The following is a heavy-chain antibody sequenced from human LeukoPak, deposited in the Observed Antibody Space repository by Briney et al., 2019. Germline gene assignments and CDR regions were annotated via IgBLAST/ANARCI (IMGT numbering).Heavy chain of an antibody. J-gene: IGHJ5*02. D-gene: IGHD5-18*01. CDR1: GYTFTGYY. CDR3: ARDGEVDTAINWFDP. CDR2: INPNSGGT. Sequence: ASVKVSCKASGYTFTGYYMHWVRQAPGQGLEWMGWINPNSGGTNYAQKFQGRVIMTRDTSISTAYMELSRLRSDDTAVYYCARDGEVDTAINWFDPWGQGTLVTVSS. V-gene: IGHV1-2*02.